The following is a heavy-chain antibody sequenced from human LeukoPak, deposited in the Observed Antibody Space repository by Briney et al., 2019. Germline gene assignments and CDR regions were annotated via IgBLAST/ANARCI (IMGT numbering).Heavy chain of an antibody. CDR2: SKSKTDGGTT. CDR3: TTDDLLWWGGLLARSFDS. J-gene: IGHJ5*01. Sequence: GSLRLSCAASGLTFNNAWMSWVRQAPGRGLEWVGRSKSKTDGGTTDYAASVKGRFTISRDDSKSTLFLEMNSLKSEDTAVYYCTTDDLLWWGGLLARSFDSWGQGILVIVSS. V-gene: IGHV3-15*05. D-gene: IGHD3-10*01. CDR1: GLTFNNAW.